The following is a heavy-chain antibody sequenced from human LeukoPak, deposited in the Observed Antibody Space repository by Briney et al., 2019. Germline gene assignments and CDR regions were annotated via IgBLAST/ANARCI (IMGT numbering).Heavy chain of an antibody. CDR3: ARGGYSGYDFWFDP. J-gene: IGHJ5*02. D-gene: IGHD5-12*01. V-gene: IGHV4-30-2*01. CDR1: GGSISSYS. CDR2: IYHSGST. Sequence: SETLSLTCTVSGGSISSYSWNWIRQPPGKGLEWIGYIYHSGSTYYNPSLKSRVTISVDRSKNQFSLKLSSVTAADTAVYYCARGGYSGYDFWFDPWGQGTLVTVSS.